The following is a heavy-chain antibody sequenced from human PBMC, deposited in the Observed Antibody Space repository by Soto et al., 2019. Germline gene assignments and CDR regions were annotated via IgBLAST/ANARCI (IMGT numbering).Heavy chain of an antibody. CDR2: ISSSSSYI. J-gene: IGHJ3*02. D-gene: IGHD3-3*01. CDR1: GFTFSSYS. CDR3: ASVLGLGFLPLDAFDI. Sequence: PAGSLRLSCAASGFTFSSYSMNWVRQAPGKGLEWVSSISSSSSYIYYADSVKGRFTISRDNAKNSLYLQMNSLRAEDTAVYYCASVLGLGFLPLDAFDIWGQGTMVTVSS. V-gene: IGHV3-21*01.